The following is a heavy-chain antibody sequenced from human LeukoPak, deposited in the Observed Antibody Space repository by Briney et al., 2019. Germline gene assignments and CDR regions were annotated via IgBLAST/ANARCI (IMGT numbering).Heavy chain of an antibody. CDR3: ARDLTVQWLARYYYGMDV. J-gene: IGHJ6*02. Sequence: PGGSLRLSCAASGFTFSSYWMSWVRQAPGKGLEWVANIKQDGSEKYYVDSVKGRFTITRDNAKNSLYLQMNSLGAEDTAVYYCARDLTVQWLARYYYGMDVWSQGTTVTVSS. V-gene: IGHV3-7*01. CDR1: GFTFSSYW. CDR2: IKQDGSEK. D-gene: IGHD6-19*01.